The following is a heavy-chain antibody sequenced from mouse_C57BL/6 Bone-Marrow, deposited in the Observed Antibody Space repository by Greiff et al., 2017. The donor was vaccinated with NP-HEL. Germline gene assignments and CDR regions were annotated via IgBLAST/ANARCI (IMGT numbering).Heavy chain of an antibody. V-gene: IGHV1-59*01. J-gene: IGHJ4*01. CDR2: IDPSDSYT. Sequence: QVQLQQPGAELVRPGTSVKLSCKASGYTFTSYWMHWVKQRHGQGLEWIGVIDPSDSYTTYNQKFKGKATLTVDTSSSTAYLPLSSLPSEDSAVYYCARVGGYDEYYEAMDYGGQGTSVTVSS. CDR3: ARVGGYDEYYEAMDY. D-gene: IGHD2-2*01. CDR1: GYTFTSYW.